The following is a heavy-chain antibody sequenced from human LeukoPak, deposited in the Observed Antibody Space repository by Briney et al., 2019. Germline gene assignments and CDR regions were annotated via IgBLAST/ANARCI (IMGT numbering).Heavy chain of an antibody. D-gene: IGHD6-13*01. Sequence: ASVKVSCKASGYTFTSYFMHWVRQAPGQRLEWMGIINPSGGSTSYAQKFQGRVTMTRDTSTSTVYMELSSLRSEDTAVYYCARIAAPGNRRLNYWGQGTLVTVSS. CDR2: INPSGGST. CDR3: ARIAAPGNRRLNY. V-gene: IGHV1-46*01. CDR1: GYTFTSYF. J-gene: IGHJ4*02.